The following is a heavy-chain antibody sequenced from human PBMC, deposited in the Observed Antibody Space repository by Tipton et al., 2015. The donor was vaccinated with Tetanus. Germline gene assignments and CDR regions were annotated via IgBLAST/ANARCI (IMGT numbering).Heavy chain of an antibody. D-gene: IGHD5-18*01. Sequence: TLSLTCTVSGGSISSSSYYWGWIRQPPGKGLEWIGSIYYSGSTYYNPSLESRVTISVDTSKNQFSLKLSSVTAADTAVYYCARGYSYGGGWFDPWGQGTLVTVSS. CDR3: ARGYSYGGGWFDP. J-gene: IGHJ5*02. V-gene: IGHV4-39*01. CDR2: IYYSGST. CDR1: GGSISSSSYY.